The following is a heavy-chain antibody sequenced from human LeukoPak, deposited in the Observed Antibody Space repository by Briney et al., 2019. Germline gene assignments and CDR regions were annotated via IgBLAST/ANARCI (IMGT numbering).Heavy chain of an antibody. CDR2: IYPGDSDT. CDR3: AIASPNIAKFYCSGGSCFKSPYYYYGMDV. CDR1: GYSFTSYW. D-gene: IGHD2-15*01. Sequence: GESLKISCKGSGYSFTSYWIGWVRQMPGKGLEWMGIIYPGDSDTRYSPSFQGQVTISADKSISTAYLQWSSLKASDTAMYYCAIASPNIAKFYCSGGSCFKSPYYYYGMDVWGQGTMVTVSS. V-gene: IGHV5-51*01. J-gene: IGHJ6*02.